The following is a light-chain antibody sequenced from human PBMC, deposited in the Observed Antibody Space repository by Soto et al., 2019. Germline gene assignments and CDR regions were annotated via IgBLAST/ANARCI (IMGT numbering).Light chain of an antibody. CDR2: DVF. J-gene: IGKJ2*01. Sequence: DIQMTQSPSSLSASVGDRVTITCRASQSITYWLAWYQQKPGRAPKLLIYDVFNLQSGVPSSFSGSGSGTEFTLTISSLQPDDSATYYCQQYHSFSFTFGQGTKLEIK. V-gene: IGKV1-5*01. CDR3: QQYHSFSFT. CDR1: QSITYW.